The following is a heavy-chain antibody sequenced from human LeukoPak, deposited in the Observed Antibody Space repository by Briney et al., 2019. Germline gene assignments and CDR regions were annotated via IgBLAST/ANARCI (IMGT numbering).Heavy chain of an antibody. V-gene: IGHV4-34*01. J-gene: IGHJ4*02. CDR1: GGSFSAYY. D-gene: IGHD5-24*01. Sequence: SETLPLTCAVYGGSFSAYYWTWIRQPPGKGLEWIGEIKQSENTNYNPSLKSRVTISIDPSKNQISLKLNSVTAADTAVYFCARDGLRNAYNPLGYWGQGTLVTVSS. CDR3: ARDGLRNAYNPLGY. CDR2: IKQSENT.